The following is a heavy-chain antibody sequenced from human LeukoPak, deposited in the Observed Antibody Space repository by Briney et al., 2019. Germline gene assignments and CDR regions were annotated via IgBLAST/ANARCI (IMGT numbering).Heavy chain of an antibody. CDR1: GCLLPSRGVG. V-gene: IGHV2-5*02. CDR2: TYWDDDK. J-gene: IGHJ5*02. D-gene: IGHD3-16*01. CDR3: AHRLGDGSYYTTGGAARLPYFDP. Sequence: SGPTLVKPTQTPTLTPYYSGCLLPSRGVGVGWIRQPQGAALEWLTLTYWDDDKHYSPSLKTRLSITKDTSNNRVVLTKANVDPVDSAKYVCAHRLGDGSYYTTGGAARLPYFDPWGPGIRVTVSS.